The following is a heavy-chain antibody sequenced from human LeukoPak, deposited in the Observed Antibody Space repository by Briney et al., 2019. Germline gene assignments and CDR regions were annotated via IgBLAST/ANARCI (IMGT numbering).Heavy chain of an antibody. Sequence: SETLSLTCTVSGGSISTYYWSRIRQPPGKGLEWIGYIYYSGSTNYNPSLKSRVTISVDTSKNQFSLKLSSVTAADTAVYYCARDRPNDYGDYYAWFDPWGQGTLVTVSS. CDR2: IYYSGST. J-gene: IGHJ5*02. CDR3: ARDRPNDYGDYYAWFDP. CDR1: GGSISTYY. V-gene: IGHV4-59*01. D-gene: IGHD4-17*01.